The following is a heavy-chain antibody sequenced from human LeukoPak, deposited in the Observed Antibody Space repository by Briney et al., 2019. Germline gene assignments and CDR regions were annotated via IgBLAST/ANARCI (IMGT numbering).Heavy chain of an antibody. Sequence: GGSLRLSCAASGFTFSNFAMTWVRQAPGKGLEWVSSISGSGGSRYYVDSVKGRFTISRDKSKNTLDLQMNNLRAEDTAVYYCAKGVDASGIYYYFYMDVWGKGTTVSVSS. V-gene: IGHV3-23*01. CDR2: ISGSGGSR. J-gene: IGHJ6*03. CDR1: GFTFSNFA. CDR3: AKGVDASGIYYYFYMDV. D-gene: IGHD3-16*01.